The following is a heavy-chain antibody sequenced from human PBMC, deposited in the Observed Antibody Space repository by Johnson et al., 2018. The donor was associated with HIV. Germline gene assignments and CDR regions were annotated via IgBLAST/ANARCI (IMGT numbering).Heavy chain of an antibody. CDR2: ISYYGSNK. CDR1: GFTFSSYA. Sequence: QMQLVESGGGVVQPGRSLRLSCAASGFTFSSYAMHWVRQAPGKGLEWVAVISYYGSNKYYADSVKGRFTISRDNSKNTLYLQMNSLRAEDTAVYYCASSTLWGYYYGGDAFDIWGQGTMVTVSS. V-gene: IGHV3-30*04. CDR3: ASSTLWGYYYGGDAFDI. D-gene: IGHD3-22*01. J-gene: IGHJ3*02.